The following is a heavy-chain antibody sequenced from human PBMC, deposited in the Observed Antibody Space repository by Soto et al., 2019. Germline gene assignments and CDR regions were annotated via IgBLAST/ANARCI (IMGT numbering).Heavy chain of an antibody. Sequence: SETLSLTCTVSGGSVSSGSYYWSWIRQPPGKGLEWIGYIYYSGSTNYNPSLKSRVTISVDTSKNQFSLKLSSVTAADTAVYYCESDWGYCCSTSCPNGFDPWGQGTLVTVSS. CDR3: ESDWGYCCSTSCPNGFDP. D-gene: IGHD2-2*01. J-gene: IGHJ5*02. CDR1: GGSVSSGSYY. V-gene: IGHV4-61*01. CDR2: IYYSGST.